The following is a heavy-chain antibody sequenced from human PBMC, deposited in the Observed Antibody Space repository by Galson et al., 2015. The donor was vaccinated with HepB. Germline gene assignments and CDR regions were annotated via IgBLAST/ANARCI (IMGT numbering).Heavy chain of an antibody. CDR2: INWNGGST. Sequence: SLRLSCAASGFTFDDYGMSWVRQAPGKGLEWVSGINWNGGSTGYADSVKGRFTISRDNAKNSLYLQMNSLRAEDTALYYCARGPWIQLWFHPPPYFDYWGQGTLVTVSS. J-gene: IGHJ4*02. V-gene: IGHV3-20*04. CDR3: ARGPWIQLWFHPPPYFDY. CDR1: GFTFDDYG. D-gene: IGHD5-18*01.